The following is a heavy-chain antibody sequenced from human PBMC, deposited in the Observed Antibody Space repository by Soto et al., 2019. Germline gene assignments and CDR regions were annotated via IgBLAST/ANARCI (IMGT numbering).Heavy chain of an antibody. V-gene: IGHV3-30*03. D-gene: IGHD2-8*02. CDR2: ISKDGNVK. J-gene: IGHJ4*02. CDR3: TGEVASGY. Sequence: QVQLVESGGGVVQPGRSLRLSCAASGFTFSSYGMHWVRQAPGKGLEWVAVISKDGNVKYYAESVKGRFTISSDNSKNTLYLQMNRLGAGDAAAYYCTGEVASGYWGQGTLVTVSS. CDR1: GFTFSSYG.